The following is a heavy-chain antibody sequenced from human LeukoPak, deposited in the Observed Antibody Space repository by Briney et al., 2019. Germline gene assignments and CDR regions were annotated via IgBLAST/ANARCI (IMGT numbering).Heavy chain of an antibody. CDR1: GFTFSSYS. V-gene: IGHV3-21*01. Sequence: GGSLRLSCAASGFTFSSYSMNWVRQAPGKGLEWVSSISSSSSYIYYADSVKGRFSISRDNAKNSLYLQMNSLRAEDTAVYYCARDISPPPYFDYWGQGTLVTVSS. CDR3: ARDISPPPYFDY. J-gene: IGHJ4*02. CDR2: ISSSSSYI.